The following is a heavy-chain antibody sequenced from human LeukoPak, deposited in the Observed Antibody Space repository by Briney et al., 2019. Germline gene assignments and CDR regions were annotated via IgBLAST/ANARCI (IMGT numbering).Heavy chain of an antibody. CDR2: IYYSGST. V-gene: IGHV4-59*01. Sequence: SETLSLTCTVSGGSISSYYWSWIRQPPGKGLEWIGYIYYSGSTNYNPSLKSRVTISVDTSKNQFSLKLSSVTAADTAVYYCARRNSGGYYYYGMGVWGQGTTVTVSS. D-gene: IGHD1-7*01. J-gene: IGHJ6*02. CDR1: GGSISSYY. CDR3: ARRNSGGYYYYGMGV.